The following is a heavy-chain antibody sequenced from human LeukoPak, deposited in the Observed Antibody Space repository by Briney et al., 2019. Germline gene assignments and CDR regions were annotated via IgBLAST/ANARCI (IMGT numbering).Heavy chain of an antibody. CDR2: IGTSSTTI. Sequence: GGSLRLSCAASGFTFSSYTMNWVRQPPGKGLEWVSNIGTSSTTIYYADSVKGRFTISRDNAKNSLYLQMNSLRAEDTAVYYCARGYLATQDAFDIWGQGTMVTVSS. V-gene: IGHV3-48*04. J-gene: IGHJ3*02. CDR3: ARGYLATQDAFDI. D-gene: IGHD5-12*01. CDR1: GFTFSSYT.